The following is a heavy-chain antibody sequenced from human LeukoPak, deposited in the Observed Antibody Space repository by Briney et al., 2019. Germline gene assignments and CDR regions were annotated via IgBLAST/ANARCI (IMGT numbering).Heavy chain of an antibody. D-gene: IGHD6-13*01. J-gene: IGHJ5*02. CDR1: GGSLTNHY. CDR3: ARGPAAVHP. CDR2: INHSGST. Sequence: SETLSLTCAVYGGSLTNHYWIWIRQPPGKGLEWIGEINHSGSTNYNPFLKSRLTISVDTTKSQFFLKLSSVTAADTAVYYCARGPAAVHPWGQGTLVTVSS. V-gene: IGHV4-34*01.